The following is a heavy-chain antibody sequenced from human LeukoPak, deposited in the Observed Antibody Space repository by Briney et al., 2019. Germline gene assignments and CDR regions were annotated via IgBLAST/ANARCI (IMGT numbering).Heavy chain of an antibody. V-gene: IGHV4-34*01. CDR1: GGSFSGYY. CDR3: ARGPTYYDILTGPPHYYLFDP. J-gene: IGHJ5*02. CDR2: INHSGST. D-gene: IGHD3-9*01. Sequence: SETLSLTCAVSGGSFSGYYWSWIRQPPGKGLEWIGEINHSGSTNYNPSLKSRVTISVDTSKNQFSLKLSSVTAADTAVYYCARGPTYYDILTGPPHYYLFDPLGQGTLVTVSS.